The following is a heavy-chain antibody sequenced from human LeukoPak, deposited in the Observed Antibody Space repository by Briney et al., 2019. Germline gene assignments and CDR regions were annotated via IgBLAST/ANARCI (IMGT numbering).Heavy chain of an antibody. CDR3: ARAQIAVAGVDY. V-gene: IGHV4-34*01. D-gene: IGHD6-19*01. CDR2: INHSGST. Sequence: SETLSLTCAVYGVSFSGYYWSWNRQPPGKGLEWIGEINHSGSTNYNPSLKSRVTISVDTSKNQFSLKLSSVTAADTAVYYCARAQIAVAGVDYWGQGTLVTVSS. CDR1: GVSFSGYY. J-gene: IGHJ4*02.